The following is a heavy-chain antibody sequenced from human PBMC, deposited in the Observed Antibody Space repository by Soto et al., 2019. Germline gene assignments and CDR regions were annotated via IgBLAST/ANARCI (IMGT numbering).Heavy chain of an antibody. Sequence: QVQLVESGGGVVQPGTSRRLSCVGSGFTFSSYVIHWVRQAPGKGLEWVALTSYDGSNNFYGDSVKGRFTISRDNSRNTVELQMDSLRLADTALYYCARWGTTGGLDVWGQGTLVSVSS. CDR3: ARWGTTGGLDV. V-gene: IGHV3-33*05. CDR1: GFTFSSYV. J-gene: IGHJ4*02. D-gene: IGHD3-16*01. CDR2: TSYDGSNN.